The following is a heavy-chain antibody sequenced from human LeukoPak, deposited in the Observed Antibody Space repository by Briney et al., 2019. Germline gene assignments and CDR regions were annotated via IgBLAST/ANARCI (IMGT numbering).Heavy chain of an antibody. V-gene: IGHV3-23*01. CDR3: ATLPNYSYGHPYYFDS. D-gene: IGHD5-18*01. CDR2: ISDSGAYT. CDR1: GFTFSSCA. Sequence: PGGTLRLSCAASGFTFSSCAMSWVRQAPGKGLEWVSAISDSGAYTCYADSVKGRFTISRDNSKNTLYLQMNSLRAEDTAVYYCATLPNYSYGHPYYFDSWGQGTLVTVFS. J-gene: IGHJ4*02.